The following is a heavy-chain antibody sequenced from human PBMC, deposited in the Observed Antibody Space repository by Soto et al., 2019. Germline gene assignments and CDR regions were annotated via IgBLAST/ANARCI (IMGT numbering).Heavy chain of an antibody. CDR1: GGSVTNSSYY. D-gene: IGHD4-17*01. V-gene: IGHV4-39*01. CDR3: VSQRTTVLTQAYFDY. CDR2: VYYRGRS. Sequence: SETLSLTCTVSGGSVTNSSYYWGWIRQSPGKGLEWIGSVYYRGRSYSKSSVKSRVTISVDTSKNQFSLNFNSVTASDTALYYCVSQRTTVLTQAYFDYWGPGALVPSPQ. J-gene: IGHJ4*02.